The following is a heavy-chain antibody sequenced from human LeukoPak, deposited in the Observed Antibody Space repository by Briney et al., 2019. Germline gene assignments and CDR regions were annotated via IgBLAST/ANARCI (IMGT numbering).Heavy chain of an antibody. CDR3: ARDRTIFGVAADAFDM. CDR1: GFTFSSYE. Sequence: GGSLRLSCAASGFTFSSYEMNWVRQAPGKGLEWVSYISSSGSTIYYSASVKGRFTISRDNAKNSLYLQMNSLRAEDSAVYYGARDRTIFGVAADAFDMWGQGTMVTVSS. J-gene: IGHJ3*02. CDR2: ISSSGSTI. D-gene: IGHD3-3*01. V-gene: IGHV3-48*03.